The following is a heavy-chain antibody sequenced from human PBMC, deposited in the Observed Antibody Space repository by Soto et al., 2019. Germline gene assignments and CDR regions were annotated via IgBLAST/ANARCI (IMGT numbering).Heavy chain of an antibody. J-gene: IGHJ3*02. CDR3: ARAPYTYYDSSGYSLDAFDI. D-gene: IGHD3-22*01. CDR2: IYYSGST. CDR1: GGSISSYY. V-gene: IGHV4-59*01. Sequence: PSETLSLTCTVSGGSISSYYWSWIRQPPGKGLEWIGYIYYSGSTNYNPSLKSRVTISVDTSKNQFSLKLSSVTAAETAVYYCARAPYTYYDSSGYSLDAFDIWGQGKIVTVSS.